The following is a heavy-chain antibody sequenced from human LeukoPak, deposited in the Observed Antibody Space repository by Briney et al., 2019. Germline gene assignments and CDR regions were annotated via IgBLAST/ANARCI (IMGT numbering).Heavy chain of an antibody. J-gene: IGHJ4*02. CDR1: GFTFSSYS. CDR3: ARARVTGTDLDY. CDR2: ISSSSSYI. D-gene: IGHD1-7*01. Sequence: PGGSLRLSCAASGFTFSSYSMNWVRQAPGKGLEWVSSISSSSSYIYYADSVKGRFTISRDNAKNSLYLQMNCLRAEDTAVYYGARARVTGTDLDYWGQGTLVTVSS. V-gene: IGHV3-21*01.